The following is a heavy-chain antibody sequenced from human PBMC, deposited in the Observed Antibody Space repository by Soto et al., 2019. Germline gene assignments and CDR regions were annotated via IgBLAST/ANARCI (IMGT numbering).Heavy chain of an antibody. CDR2: IKQDGSEK. CDR1: GFTFSSYW. CDR3: AKSATGVTFDY. J-gene: IGHJ4*02. D-gene: IGHD7-27*01. Sequence: GGSLRLSCAASGFTFSSYWMSWVRQAPGKGLEWVANIKQDGSEKYYVDSVKGRFTISRDNAKNSLYLQMNSLRAEDTAVYYCAKSATGVTFDYWGQGTLVTVSS. V-gene: IGHV3-7*01.